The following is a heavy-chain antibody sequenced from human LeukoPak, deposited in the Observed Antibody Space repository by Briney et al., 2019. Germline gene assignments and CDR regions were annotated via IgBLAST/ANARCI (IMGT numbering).Heavy chain of an antibody. CDR2: ISYDGSNK. Sequence: PGGSLRLSCAASGFTFSSYAMHWVRQAPGKGLEWVAVISYDGSNKYYADSVKGRFTISRDNSKNTLYLQMNSLRAEDTAVYYCARADIVVVVAALPFDYWGQGTLVTVSS. D-gene: IGHD2-15*01. V-gene: IGHV3-30*04. J-gene: IGHJ4*02. CDR3: ARADIVVVVAALPFDY. CDR1: GFTFSSYA.